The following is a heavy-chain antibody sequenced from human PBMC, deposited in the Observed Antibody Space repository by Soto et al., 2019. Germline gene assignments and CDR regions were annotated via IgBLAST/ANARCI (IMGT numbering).Heavy chain of an antibody. J-gene: IGHJ5*02. CDR1: GGSISKFY. Sequence: SETLSLTCSVSGGSISKFYWSWVRKTAGKGLEWMGRVYATGTTDYNPSLRSRVAMSVDISRKTFSLRLTSVTAADTGMYYCVRDGSKTLRDWFDPWGQGKLVTVSS. CDR2: VYATGTT. V-gene: IGHV4-4*07. CDR3: VRDGSKTLRDWFDP. D-gene: IGHD3-10*01.